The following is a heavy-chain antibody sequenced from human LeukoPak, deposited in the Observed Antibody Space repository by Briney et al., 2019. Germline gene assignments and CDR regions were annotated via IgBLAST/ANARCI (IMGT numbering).Heavy chain of an antibody. CDR2: MSYIGST. CDR3: ARHRRHYDILTSFYAGHFDI. D-gene: IGHD3-9*01. CDR1: GGSISSTTSY. J-gene: IGHJ3*02. V-gene: IGHV4-39*01. Sequence: PPETLSLTCPVSGGSISSTTSYWGWIRQPPGKGLEWIGSMSYIGSTFYNPSLKSRVTISVHMSKNHFSLKLSSVTAADTAVYYCARHRRHYDILTSFYAGHFDIWGQGTMVTVSS.